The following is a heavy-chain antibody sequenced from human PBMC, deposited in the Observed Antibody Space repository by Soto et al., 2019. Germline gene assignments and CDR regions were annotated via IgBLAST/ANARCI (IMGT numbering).Heavy chain of an antibody. CDR1: GYTNTSYY. D-gene: IGHD4-17*01. CDR2: INPSGGST. CDR3: ARDLNYGGTRKAPTYYYYGMDV. Sequence: ASVKVSCKASGYTNTSYYMHWVRQAPGQGLEWMGIINPSGGSTSYAQKFQGRVTMTRDTSTSTVYMELSSLRSEDTAVYYCARDLNYGGTRKAPTYYYYGMDVWGQGTTVTVSS. V-gene: IGHV1-46*03. J-gene: IGHJ6*02.